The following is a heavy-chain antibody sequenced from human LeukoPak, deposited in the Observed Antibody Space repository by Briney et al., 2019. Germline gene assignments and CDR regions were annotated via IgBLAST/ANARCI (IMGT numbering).Heavy chain of an antibody. CDR2: ISSSSSGI. D-gene: IGHD1-1*01. J-gene: IGHJ4*02. Sequence: GGSLRLSCAASGFTFSTYSMNWVRQAPGKGLEWVSYISSSSSGIYYADSVQGRFTTSRDNGKNSLYLQMNSLRAEDTAVYYCTRDANWNPDYWGQGTLVTVSS. CDR1: GFTFSTYS. CDR3: TRDANWNPDY. V-gene: IGHV3-48*01.